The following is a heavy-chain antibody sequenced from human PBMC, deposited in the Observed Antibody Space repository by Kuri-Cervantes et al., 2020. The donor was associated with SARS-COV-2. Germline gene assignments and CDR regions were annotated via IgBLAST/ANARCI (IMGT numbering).Heavy chain of an antibody. Sequence: SVKVSCKASGGTFSSYAISWVRQAPGQGLEWMGGIIPILDIPAFPQKFQGRVTIIADKSTNTAYMELSSLRSEDTAVYYCARDRWQQPRPYYYYDMDVWGQGNTVTVSS. CDR1: GGTFSSYA. D-gene: IGHD6-13*01. CDR2: IIPILDIP. V-gene: IGHV1-69*10. CDR3: ARDRWQQPRPYYYYDMDV. J-gene: IGHJ6*02.